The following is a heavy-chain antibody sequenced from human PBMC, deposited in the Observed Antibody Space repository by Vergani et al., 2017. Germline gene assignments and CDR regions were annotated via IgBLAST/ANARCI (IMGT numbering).Heavy chain of an antibody. CDR2: IGKDGINT. V-gene: IGHV3-30*02. D-gene: IGHD2-21*02. CDR3: AKYLRDSTDGLPDS. J-gene: IGHJ4*02. Sequence: QVQLVESAGGVVQPGGSLRLSCAASGFTFSNFGMHWIRQAPGKGLEWLEYIGKDGINTRYRDAMKGRFTVARDNSKDILYLQMDSLRSEDTALYYCAKYLRDSTDGLPDSWGQGTLVIVSS. CDR1: GFTFSNFG.